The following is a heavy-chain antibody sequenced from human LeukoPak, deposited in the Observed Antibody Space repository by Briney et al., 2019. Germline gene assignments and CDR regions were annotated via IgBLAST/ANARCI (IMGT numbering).Heavy chain of an antibody. Sequence: PSETLSLTCTVSGGSISSYYWSWIRQPPGKGLEWIGYIYYSGSTNYNPSLKSRVTISVDTSKNQFSLKLSSVTAADTAVYYCARDRRVYDFWSGYPLGYYGMDVWDQGTTVTVSS. CDR3: ARDRRVYDFWSGYPLGYYGMDV. D-gene: IGHD3-3*01. CDR1: GGSISSYY. V-gene: IGHV4-59*01. J-gene: IGHJ6*02. CDR2: IYYSGST.